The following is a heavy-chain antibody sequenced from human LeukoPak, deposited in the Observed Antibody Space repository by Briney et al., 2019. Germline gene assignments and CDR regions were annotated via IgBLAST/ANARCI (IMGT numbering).Heavy chain of an antibody. Sequence: GGSLRLSCAASGFIFSSYSMNWVRQAPGKGLEWVSFISTSSSYIYYADSVKGRFTISRDNAKNSLYLQMNSLRAEDTAVYYCARASSSWYYFDYWGQGTLVTVSS. J-gene: IGHJ4*02. V-gene: IGHV3-21*01. CDR1: GFIFSSYS. CDR2: ISTSSSYI. D-gene: IGHD6-13*01. CDR3: ARASSSWYYFDY.